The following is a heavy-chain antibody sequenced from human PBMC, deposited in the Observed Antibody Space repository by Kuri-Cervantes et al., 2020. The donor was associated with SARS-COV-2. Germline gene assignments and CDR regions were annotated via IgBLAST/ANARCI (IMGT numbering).Heavy chain of an antibody. CDR2: ISRTSVTI. J-gene: IGHJ3*01. CDR1: GFTFSGYN. D-gene: IGHD2-8*01. V-gene: IGHV3-48*01. CDR3: ARGYCTNGVCYSRAFDV. Sequence: GESLKISCAASGFTFSGYNMNWVRQAPGKGLEWVSYISRTSVTIFYTDSVEGRFTISRDNAKDSLFLQMDSLRAEDTAVYYCARGYCTNGVCYSRAFDVCGQGTRVTVSS.